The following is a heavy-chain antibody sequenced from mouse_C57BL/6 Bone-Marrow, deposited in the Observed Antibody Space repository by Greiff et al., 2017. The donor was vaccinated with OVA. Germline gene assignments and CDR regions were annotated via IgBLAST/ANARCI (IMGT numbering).Heavy chain of an antibody. Sequence: VQLQQSGPELVKPGASVKISCKASGYAFSSSWMHWVKQRPGKGLEWIGRIYPGDGDTNYNGKFKGKATLTADKSSSTAYMQLSSLTSEDSAVYVCARAPLYNGSSSGFAYWGQGTLVTVSA. J-gene: IGHJ3*01. D-gene: IGHD1-1*01. CDR3: ARAPLYNGSSSGFAY. V-gene: IGHV1-82*01. CDR2: IYPGDGDT. CDR1: GYAFSSSW.